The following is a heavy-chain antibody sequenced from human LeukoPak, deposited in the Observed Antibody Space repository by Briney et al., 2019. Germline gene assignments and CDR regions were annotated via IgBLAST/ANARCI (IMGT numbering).Heavy chain of an antibody. Sequence: GGSLRLSCAASGFTFSSYEMNWVRQAPGKGLEWVSYISSSGSSIYYADSVKGRFTISRDNAKNSLYLQMNSLRAEDTAVYYCARGRWGSPFDYWGQGTLVTVSS. V-gene: IGHV3-48*03. D-gene: IGHD3-16*01. CDR3: ARGRWGSPFDY. CDR2: ISSSGSSI. CDR1: GFTFSSYE. J-gene: IGHJ4*02.